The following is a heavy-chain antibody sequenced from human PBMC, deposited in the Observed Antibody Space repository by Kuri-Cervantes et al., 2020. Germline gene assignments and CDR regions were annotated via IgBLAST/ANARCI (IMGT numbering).Heavy chain of an antibody. CDR2: IYYSGST. CDR1: GGSISSGGYS. J-gene: IGHJ4*02. CDR3: ARSPNYCSGGRCYSFDY. V-gene: IGHV4-31*11. D-gene: IGHD2-15*01. Sequence: SETLSLTCAVSGGSISSGGYSWSWIRQHPGKGLEWIGYIYYSGSTYYNPPLKSRVTMSVDTSKNQFSLKLSSVTAADTAVYYCARSPNYCSGGRCYSFDYWGQGTLVTVSS.